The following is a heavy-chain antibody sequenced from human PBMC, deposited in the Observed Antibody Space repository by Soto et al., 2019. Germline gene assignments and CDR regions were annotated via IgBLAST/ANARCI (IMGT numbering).Heavy chain of an antibody. CDR2: IIAYNGNT. CDR3: ARDRPDYYGSGSPDYYYYMDV. J-gene: IGHJ6*03. D-gene: IGHD3-10*01. V-gene: IGHV1-18*01. CDR1: GYTFTSYG. Sequence: VASVKVSCKASGYTFTSYGISWVRQAPGQGLEWMGWIIAYNGNTNYAQKLQGRVTITTDTSTSTAYMELSSLRSEDTAVYYCARDRPDYYGSGSPDYYYYMDVWGKGTTVTVSS.